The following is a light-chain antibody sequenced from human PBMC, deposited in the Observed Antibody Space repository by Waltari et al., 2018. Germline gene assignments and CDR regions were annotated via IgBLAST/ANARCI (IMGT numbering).Light chain of an antibody. CDR1: QSVSRS. V-gene: IGKV3-20*01. Sequence: IVLTQSPGTLSLSPGERATFYCRASQSVSRSLAWYQQKPGQDPKLRIYGASTRATGIPDRFTGSGSGTDFSLTISSLEPEDFAIYFCQHYVRLPATFGQGTKVEIK. J-gene: IGKJ1*01. CDR2: GAS. CDR3: QHYVRLPAT.